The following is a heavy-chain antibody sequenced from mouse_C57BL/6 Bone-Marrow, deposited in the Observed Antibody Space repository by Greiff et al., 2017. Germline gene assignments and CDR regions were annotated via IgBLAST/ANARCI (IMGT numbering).Heavy chain of an antibody. CDR3: ARTYGSAWFAY. Sequence: QVQLQQPGAELVMPGASVKLSCKASGYTFTSYWMHWVKQRPGQGLEWIGEIDPSASSTHSNQKFKGKSTLTVDNSSSTASMQLSSLTSEVSAVDYCARTYGSAWFAYWGQGTLVTVSA. CDR2: IDPSASST. V-gene: IGHV1-69*01. CDR1: GYTFTSYW. J-gene: IGHJ3*01. D-gene: IGHD1-2*01.